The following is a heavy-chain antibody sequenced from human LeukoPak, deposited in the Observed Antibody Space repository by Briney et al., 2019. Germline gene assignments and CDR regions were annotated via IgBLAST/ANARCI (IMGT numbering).Heavy chain of an antibody. CDR2: INPNSLIP. CDR3: ARVKPVPTVSFDP. J-gene: IGHJ5*02. D-gene: IGHD4-17*01. CDR1: GYTLSDYD. V-gene: IGHV1-8*01. Sequence: GASVKVSCEASGYTLSDYDINWVRQAPGQGLEYMGWINPNSLIPGYARKFRGRVTLTMDTSIRTAYMELTGLTYDDTAMYYCARVKPVPTVSFDPWGQGTLVTVSS.